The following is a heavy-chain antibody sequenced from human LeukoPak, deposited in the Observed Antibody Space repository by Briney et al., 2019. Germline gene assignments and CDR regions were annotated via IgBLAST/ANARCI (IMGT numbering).Heavy chain of an antibody. V-gene: IGHV4-4*02. D-gene: IGHD5-24*01. J-gene: IGHJ4*02. Sequence: SGTLSLTCAVSGGSISSSNWWSWVRQPPGKGLEWIGEIYHSGSTNYNPSLKSRVTISVDKSKNQFSLKLSSVTAADTAVYYCARVNRTKRWLQLLYYFDHWGQGTLVTVSS. CDR1: GGSISSSNW. CDR2: IYHSGST. CDR3: ARVNRTKRWLQLLYYFDH.